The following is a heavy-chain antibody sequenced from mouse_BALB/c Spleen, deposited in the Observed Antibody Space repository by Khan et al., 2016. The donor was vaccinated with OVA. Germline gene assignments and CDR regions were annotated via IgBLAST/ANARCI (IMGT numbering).Heavy chain of an antibody. J-gene: IGHJ2*01. CDR1: GYSITSGYG. CDR3: ARTARIKY. V-gene: IGHV3-2*02. D-gene: IGHD1-2*01. Sequence: EVKLLESGPGLVKPSQSLSLTCTVTGYSITSGYGWNWIRQFPGNKLEWMGYISYSGSTNYNPSLKSRISIPRDTSTNQFFLQLNSVTTEDTAKYYCARTARIKYWGQGTTLTVSS. CDR2: ISYSGST.